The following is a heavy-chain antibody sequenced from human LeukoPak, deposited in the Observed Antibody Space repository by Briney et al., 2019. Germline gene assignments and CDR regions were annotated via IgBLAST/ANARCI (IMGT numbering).Heavy chain of an antibody. Sequence: PGGSLRLSCAASGFTFSSYSMNWVRQAPGKGVEWVSSISSSSSYIYYADSVKGRFTISRDNAKNSLYLQMNSLRAEDTAVYYCARFVTTLPYGMDVWGQGTTVTVSS. J-gene: IGHJ6*02. CDR2: ISSSSSYI. CDR3: ARFVTTLPYGMDV. V-gene: IGHV3-21*01. D-gene: IGHD4-17*01. CDR1: GFTFSSYS.